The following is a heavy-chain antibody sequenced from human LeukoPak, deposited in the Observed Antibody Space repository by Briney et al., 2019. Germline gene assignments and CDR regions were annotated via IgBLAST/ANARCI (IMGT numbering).Heavy chain of an antibody. D-gene: IGHD6-13*01. CDR3: ASASSSWYSWFDP. CDR2: ISSSSSTI. CDR1: GFTFSSYS. J-gene: IGHJ5*02. V-gene: IGHV3-48*04. Sequence: GGSLRLSCAASGFTFSSYSMNWVRQAPGKGLEWVSYISSSSSTIYYADSVKGRFTISRDNAKNSLYLQMNSLRAEDTAVYYCASASSSWYSWFDPWGQGTLATVSS.